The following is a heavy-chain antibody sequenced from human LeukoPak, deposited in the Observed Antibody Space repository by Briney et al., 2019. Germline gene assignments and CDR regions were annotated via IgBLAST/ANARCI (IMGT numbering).Heavy chain of an antibody. D-gene: IGHD6-19*01. CDR3: AREGPIAVAGPADY. CDR2: IKQDGSEK. J-gene: IGHJ4*02. V-gene: IGHV3-7*01. CDR1: GFTFSSYW. Sequence: GGSLRLSCAASGFTFSSYWMSWVRQAPGKGLEWVANIKQDGSEKYYVDSVKGRFTISRDNAKNSLYLQMNSLRAEDTAVYYCAREGPIAVAGPADYWGQGTLVTVSS.